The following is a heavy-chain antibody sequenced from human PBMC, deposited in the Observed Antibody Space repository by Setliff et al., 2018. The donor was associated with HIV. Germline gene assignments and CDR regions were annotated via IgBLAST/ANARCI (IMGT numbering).Heavy chain of an antibody. CDR3: ARHPRHYNILTGYRYYYMDV. V-gene: IGHV4-39*01. CDR1: GVSISSSSYF. Sequence: SETLSLTCAVSGVSISSSSYFWGWIRRPPGTGLDWIGSIYFSGSTYYNPSLESRVTISMDTSKNQFSLKLTSVTDADTAVYYCARHPRHYNILTGYRYYYMDVWGKGTTVTVSS. J-gene: IGHJ6*03. CDR2: IYFSGST. D-gene: IGHD3-9*01.